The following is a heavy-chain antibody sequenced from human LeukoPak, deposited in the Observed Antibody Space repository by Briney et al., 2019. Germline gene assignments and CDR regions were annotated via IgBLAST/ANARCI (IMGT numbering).Heavy chain of an antibody. J-gene: IGHJ4*02. CDR3: AKERQEGATPFDY. CDR2: ISSDASIT. D-gene: IGHD1-26*01. V-gene: IGHV3-30*04. Sequence: GRSLRLSCAASGFTFNSYSMHWVRQAPGKGLEWVAVISSDASITYYADSVKGRFTVSRDKSKDTLYLQMNSLRGEDTAVYYCAKERQEGATPFDYWGQGSLVTVSS. CDR1: GFTFNSYS.